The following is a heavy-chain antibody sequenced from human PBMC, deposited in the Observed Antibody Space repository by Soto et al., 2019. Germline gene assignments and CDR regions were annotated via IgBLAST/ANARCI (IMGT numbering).Heavy chain of an antibody. CDR2: ISGDGNTT. CDR3: TRGPRVDSAGTGAH. V-gene: IGHV3-74*03. Sequence: DVQLVESGGGLAQPGESLRLSCTASGFSFSTYWMHWVRQVPGKGPVWVSRISGDGNTTTYADSVKGRFTISRDNANNILYLEMNTLRAEDTAVYHCTRGPRVDSAGTGAHWGQGTLVTVSS. J-gene: IGHJ4*02. D-gene: IGHD6-13*01. CDR1: GFSFSTYW.